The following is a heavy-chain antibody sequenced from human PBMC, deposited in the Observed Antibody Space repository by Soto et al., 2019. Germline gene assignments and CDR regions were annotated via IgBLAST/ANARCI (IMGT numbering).Heavy chain of an antibody. D-gene: IGHD1-26*01. CDR3: ARVLSRGYLAYFYYDMDG. CDR1: GYDFTSYW. V-gene: IGHV5-51*01. Sequence: GESLKISCKGSGYDFTSYWIGWVRQMPGKGLEWMGIIQPVDSDTRYSPSFQGQVTISVDKSIGTAYLQWSSLKASDTAMYYCARVLSRGYLAYFYYDMDGWGQGTTVTVSS. CDR2: IQPVDSDT. J-gene: IGHJ6*02.